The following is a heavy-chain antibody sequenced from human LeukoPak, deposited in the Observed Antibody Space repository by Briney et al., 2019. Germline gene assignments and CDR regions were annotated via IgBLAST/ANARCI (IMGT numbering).Heavy chain of an antibody. D-gene: IGHD6-19*01. CDR1: GFTFSNYA. Sequence: QAGGSLRLSCAASGFTFSNYALSWVRQAPGKGLEWVSSISNSGGSTYYADPVKGRFTISRDNSKNTLFLQVNSLRAEDTAIYYCAKFRDWYMYRGLDVWGHGTTVTVSS. CDR3: AKFRDWYMYRGLDV. CDR2: ISNSGGST. J-gene: IGHJ6*02. V-gene: IGHV3-23*01.